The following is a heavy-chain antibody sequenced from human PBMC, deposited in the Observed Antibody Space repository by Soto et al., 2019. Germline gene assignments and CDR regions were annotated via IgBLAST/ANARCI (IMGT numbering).Heavy chain of an antibody. V-gene: IGHV4-34*01. CDR2: INHSGST. J-gene: IGHJ4*02. Sequence: SETLSLTCAVYGGSFSGYYWSWIRQPPGKGLEWIGEINHSGSTNYNPSLKSRVTISVDTSKNQFSLKLSSVTAADTAVYYCARVSWYSSGSLAYWGQGTLVTVSS. CDR3: ARVSWYSSGSLAY. CDR1: GGSFSGYY. D-gene: IGHD6-19*01.